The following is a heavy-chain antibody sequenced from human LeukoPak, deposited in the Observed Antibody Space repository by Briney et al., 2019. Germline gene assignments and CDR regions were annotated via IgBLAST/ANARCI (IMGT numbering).Heavy chain of an antibody. Sequence: GGSLRLSCAASGFTFDDYAMHWVRQAPGKGLEWVSGISWNSGSIGYADSVKGRFTISRDNAKNSLYLQMNSLRSEDTAVYYCARPHGELGSDAPHAFDIWGQGTMVTVSS. D-gene: IGHD1-26*01. CDR1: GFTFDDYA. J-gene: IGHJ3*02. CDR2: ISWNSGSI. CDR3: ARPHGELGSDAPHAFDI. V-gene: IGHV3-9*01.